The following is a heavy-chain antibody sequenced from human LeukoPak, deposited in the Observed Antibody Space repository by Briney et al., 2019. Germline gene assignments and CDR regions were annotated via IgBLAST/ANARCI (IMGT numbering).Heavy chain of an antibody. D-gene: IGHD1-26*01. Sequence: NHGESLKISCKGSGYIFTSYLIGWVRQMPGKGLEWVGIIYPGDSDTRYSPSFQGQVTMSADKSISTAYLQWSSLKASDTAMYYCARTYSGSYYGLDYWGQGTLVTVSS. CDR3: ARTYSGSYYGLDY. CDR1: GYIFTSYL. CDR2: IYPGDSDT. J-gene: IGHJ4*02. V-gene: IGHV5-51*01.